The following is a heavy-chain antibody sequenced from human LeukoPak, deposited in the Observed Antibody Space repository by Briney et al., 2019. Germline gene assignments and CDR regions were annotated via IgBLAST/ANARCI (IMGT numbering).Heavy chain of an antibody. CDR1: GYTFTSYD. Sequence: ASVKVSCKASGYTFTSYDINWVRQATGQGLEWMGWMNPNSGNTGYAQKFQGRVTMTRNTSISTAYMELSSLRSEGTAVYYCARTLPSSVYYYYYYMDVWGKGTTVTVSS. V-gene: IGHV1-8*01. J-gene: IGHJ6*03. CDR3: ARTLPSSVYYYYYYMDV. CDR2: MNPNSGNT. D-gene: IGHD2-2*01.